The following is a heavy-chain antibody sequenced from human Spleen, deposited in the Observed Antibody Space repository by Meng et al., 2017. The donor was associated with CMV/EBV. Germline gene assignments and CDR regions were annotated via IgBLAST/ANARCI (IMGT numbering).Heavy chain of an antibody. J-gene: IGHJ6*02. CDR1: GFGFSNFV. CDR2: ITGRGDST. D-gene: IGHD2-2*01. Sequence: GESLKISCAASGFGFSNFVMNWVRQAPGKGLEWISAITGRGDSTYYEASVRGRFIISRDNAKNSLYLQMNSLRAEDMALYYCAKDIERGAAAPRGMDVWGQGTTVTVSS. CDR3: AKDIERGAAAPRGMDV. V-gene: IGHV3-23*01.